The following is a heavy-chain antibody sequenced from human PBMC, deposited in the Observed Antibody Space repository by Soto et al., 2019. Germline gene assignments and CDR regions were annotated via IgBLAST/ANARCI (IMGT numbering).Heavy chain of an antibody. CDR2: IYYSGST. CDR1: GGSISSGGYY. D-gene: IGHD6-13*01. J-gene: IGHJ5*02. Sequence: QVQLQESGPGLVKPSQTLSLTCTVSGGSISSGGYYWSWIRQHPGKGLEWIGYIYYSGSTYYNPSLNSRVTISVDTSKNPFALKLSSVTAADTAVYYCARRSIAAAGWWFDPWGQGTLVTVSS. CDR3: ARRSIAAAGWWFDP. V-gene: IGHV4-31*03.